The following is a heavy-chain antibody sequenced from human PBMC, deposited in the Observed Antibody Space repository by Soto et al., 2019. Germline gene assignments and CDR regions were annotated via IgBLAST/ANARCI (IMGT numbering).Heavy chain of an antibody. D-gene: IGHD3-22*01. J-gene: IGHJ4*02. CDR3: AREDDYDSSGYFEIFDY. CDR2: ISPNNGNT. Sequence: QVQLVQSGSEVKKPGASVKVSCKASGYTFTNYGTSWVRQAPGQGLEWMGWISPNNGNTNYAQKLQGRVTMTTDTSTNTAYMELRSLRSDDTAVYYCAREDDYDSSGYFEIFDYWGQGTLVTVSS. V-gene: IGHV1-18*01. CDR1: GYTFTNYG.